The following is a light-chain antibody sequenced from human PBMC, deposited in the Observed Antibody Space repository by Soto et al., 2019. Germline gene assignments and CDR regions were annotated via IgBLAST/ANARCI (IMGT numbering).Light chain of an antibody. CDR3: LQSDSLPHT. J-gene: IGKJ2*01. CDR2: AAS. Sequence: DIQMTQSPSSVSASVGDRVTITCRASQGISTWLAWYQQKPGQAPKLLIYAASSLQSGVSSRFSGSGSGTDFTLTISSLQPEDFATYYCLQSDSLPHTFGPMTKLHIK. CDR1: QGISTW. V-gene: IGKV1-12*01.